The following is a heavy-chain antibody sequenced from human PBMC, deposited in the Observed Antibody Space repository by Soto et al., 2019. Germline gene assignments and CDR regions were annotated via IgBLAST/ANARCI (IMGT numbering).Heavy chain of an antibody. CDR1: AFDFGGSW. Sequence: EVQLVESGGGLVQPGESLRLSCAPSAFDFGGSWMSWVRQAPGKGLEWVANIMPDGNKKYYVDSVKGRFTISRDNTKNSQVLQMNSLRAEDPAVYYWARGGRWLEFHSCGQGTLVTVSS. D-gene: IGHD6-19*01. CDR2: IMPDGNKK. J-gene: IGHJ4*02. V-gene: IGHV3-7*01. CDR3: ARGGRWLEFHS.